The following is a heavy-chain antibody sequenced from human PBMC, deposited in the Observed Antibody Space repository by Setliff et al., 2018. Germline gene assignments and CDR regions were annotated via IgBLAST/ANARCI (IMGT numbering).Heavy chain of an antibody. Sequence: GASVKVSCKPSGYTFTDYYMHWVRQAPGQGLEWMGWIIPNSGGTNYAQKFQGRVTMTRDTSISTAYMELSRLRSDDTAVYYCARARHFGMDVWGQGTTVTVSS. CDR1: GYTFTDYY. CDR2: IIPNSGGT. CDR3: ARARHFGMDV. V-gene: IGHV1-2*02. J-gene: IGHJ6*02.